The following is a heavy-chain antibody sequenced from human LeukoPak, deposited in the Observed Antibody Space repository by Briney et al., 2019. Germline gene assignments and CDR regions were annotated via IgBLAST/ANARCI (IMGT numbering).Heavy chain of an antibody. CDR2: IKEDGSEK. CDR3: ARNSFAELMLLGSAYGMDV. V-gene: IGHV3-7*01. CDR1: PFASSGHW. J-gene: IGHJ6*02. D-gene: IGHD2-8*01. Sequence: GSLRLSCAASPFASSGHWMSWVRQAPGKGLEWVANIKEDGSEKYYLDSVKGRFTISRDNAKNSLHLLINSLRVEDTAVYYCARNSFAELMLLGSAYGMDVWGQGTTVIVSS.